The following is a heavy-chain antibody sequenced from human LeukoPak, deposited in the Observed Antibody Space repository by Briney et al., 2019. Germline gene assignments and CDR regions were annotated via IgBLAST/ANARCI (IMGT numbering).Heavy chain of an antibody. CDR2: IFPGDSDT. V-gene: IGHV5-51*01. CDR3: ARLLRAVAGNGMDV. J-gene: IGHJ6*02. Sequence: GESLKISCKCSGYSFTSYWIGWVRRMPRKGLEWMGIIFPGDSDTRYSPSFHGHVTISADKSISTPYLQWSSLKATDTAMYYCARLLRAVAGNGMDVWGQGTTVTVSS. D-gene: IGHD6-19*01. CDR1: GYSFTSYW.